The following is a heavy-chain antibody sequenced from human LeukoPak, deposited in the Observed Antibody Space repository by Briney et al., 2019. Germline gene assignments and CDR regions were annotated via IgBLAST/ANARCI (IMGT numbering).Heavy chain of an antibody. Sequence: PGGSLRLSCAASGFTFSSYAMSWVRQTPGKGLEWVANIKQDGSEKYYVDSVRGRFTISRDNAKNSLSLQMNSLRAEDTAVYYCARDRVRGFDPWGQGTLVTVSS. CDR3: ARDRVRGFDP. J-gene: IGHJ5*02. V-gene: IGHV3-7*01. CDR1: GFTFSSYA. CDR2: IKQDGSEK.